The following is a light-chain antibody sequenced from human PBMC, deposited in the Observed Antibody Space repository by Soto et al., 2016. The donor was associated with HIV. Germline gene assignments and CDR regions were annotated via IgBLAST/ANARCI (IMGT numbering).Light chain of an antibody. V-gene: IGKV1-17*01. CDR3: QQLNNYPLT. J-gene: IGKJ4*01. Sequence: DIQMTQSPSSLSASIGDRVTITCRASQGITSDLGWYQQKPGKAPKRLIYPASSLQSGVPSRFSGSGSGTEFTLTISSLQPEDFATYYCQQLNNYPLTFGGGTKVEIK. CDR1: QGITSD. CDR2: PAS.